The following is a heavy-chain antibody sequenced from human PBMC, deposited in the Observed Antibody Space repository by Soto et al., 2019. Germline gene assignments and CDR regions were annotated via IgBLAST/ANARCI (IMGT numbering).Heavy chain of an antibody. CDR3: ARDGGRHSGGIDY. V-gene: IGHV1-69*01. CDR2: IIPIFGTA. CDR1: EGTFSRYF. J-gene: IGHJ4*02. D-gene: IGHD1-26*01. Sequence: QVQLVQSGLEWRSPGSPWKSPCKAPEGTFSRYFINWCGQAPGQGLEWMGEIIPIFGTANYAQKFQGRVTITADESTSTAYMELSSLRSEDTAVYYCARDGGRHSGGIDYWGQGTLVTVSS.